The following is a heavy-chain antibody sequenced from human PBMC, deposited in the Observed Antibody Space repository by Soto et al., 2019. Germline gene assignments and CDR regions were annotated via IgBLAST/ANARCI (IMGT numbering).Heavy chain of an antibody. D-gene: IGHD2-2*03. CDR2: IHHSGSF. V-gene: IGHV4-4*02. CDR1: GGSITSNW. Sequence: SETLSLTCAVSGGSITSNWWSWVRQPPGKGLGWIGEIHHSGSFNYNPSLRSRVTISVDTSKNEFSLRLSSVTAADTAVYYCARLNGYCISTNCHGYYGMDVWGQGTTVTSP. CDR3: ARLNGYCISTNCHGYYGMDV. J-gene: IGHJ6*02.